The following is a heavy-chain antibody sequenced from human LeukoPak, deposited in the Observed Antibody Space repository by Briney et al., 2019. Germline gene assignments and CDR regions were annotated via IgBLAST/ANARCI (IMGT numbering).Heavy chain of an antibody. D-gene: IGHD5-18*01. CDR3: AKDFGTAGGYRHFDY. CDR1: GFTFSSYA. J-gene: IGHJ4*02. Sequence: GGSLRLSCAASGFTFSSYAMTWVRQAPGKGLEWVSVISGTGGSIYYADSVKGRFTISRDNSKNILYLQMNSLRAEDTAVYYCAKDFGTAGGYRHFDYWGQGTLVTVPS. V-gene: IGHV3-23*01. CDR2: ISGTGGSI.